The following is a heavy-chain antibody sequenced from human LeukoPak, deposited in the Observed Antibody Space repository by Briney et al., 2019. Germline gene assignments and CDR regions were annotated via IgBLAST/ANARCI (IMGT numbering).Heavy chain of an antibody. CDR2: IFYSGNS. V-gene: IGHV4-39*01. Sequence: PSETLSLTCTVSGASIDSSRYYWGWIRQPPGKGPEWIASIFYSGNSHNNPSLKSRVTMSVDTSKNQFSLKLTSVTAADTAVYYCATLAVWRDWYFDLWGRGTLVTVSS. CDR1: GASIDSSRYY. CDR3: ATLAVWRDWYFDL. D-gene: IGHD2-21*01. J-gene: IGHJ2*01.